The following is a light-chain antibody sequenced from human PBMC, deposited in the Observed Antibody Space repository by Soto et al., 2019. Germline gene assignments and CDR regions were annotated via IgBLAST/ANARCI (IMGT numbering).Light chain of an antibody. J-gene: IGLJ3*02. CDR3: SLSYRGVRV. V-gene: IGLV7-46*01. CDR1: TGTVTSTHY. Sequence: QAVVTQEPSVTVSPGGTVTLTCDSSTGTVTSTHYPYWFQQKPGQVPRALIYDTSGKHSWTPARFSGSLLGGKPALILSGARPEAEADYSCSLSYRGVRVFGGGTQLTVL. CDR2: DTS.